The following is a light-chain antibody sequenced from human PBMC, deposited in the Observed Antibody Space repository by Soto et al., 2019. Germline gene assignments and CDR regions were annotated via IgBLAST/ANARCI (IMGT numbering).Light chain of an antibody. J-gene: IGKJ3*01. V-gene: IGKV1-39*01. CDR2: AAS. CDR1: QSISSY. CDR3: KQSYSTPFT. Sequence: DIQMTQSPSSLSASVGDRVTITCRASQSISSYLNWYQQKPGKATKLLIYAASSLQSGVPSRFSGSGSGTDFTLTISSLQPEDFATDYCKQSYSTPFTFGPGTKVDIK.